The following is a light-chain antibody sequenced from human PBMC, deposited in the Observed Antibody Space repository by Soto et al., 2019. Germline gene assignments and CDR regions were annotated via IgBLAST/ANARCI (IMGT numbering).Light chain of an antibody. CDR2: SNN. V-gene: IGLV1-44*01. CDR3: AAWDDSLTGWV. Sequence: QSVLTQPPSASGTPGQRVTISCSGSSSNIGSNIVNWYQQLPGTAPKLLNYSNNKRPSGVPDRFSGSKSGTSASLAISGLQSEDEADYYCAAWDDSLTGWVFGGGTKVTVL. CDR1: SSNIGSNI. J-gene: IGLJ3*02.